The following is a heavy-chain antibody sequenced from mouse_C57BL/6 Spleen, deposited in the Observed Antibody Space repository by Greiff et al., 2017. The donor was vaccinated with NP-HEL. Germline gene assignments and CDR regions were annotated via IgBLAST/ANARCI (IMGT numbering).Heavy chain of an antibody. CDR3: ARESTGFDY. CDR2: ISYSGST. CDR1: GYSITSGYD. V-gene: IGHV3-1*01. Sequence: DVMLVESGPGMVKPSQSLSLTCTVTGYSITSGYDWHWIRHFPGNKLEWMGYISYSGSTNYNPSLKSRISITHDTSKNHFFLKLNSVTTEDTATYYCARESTGFDYWGQGTTLTVSS. J-gene: IGHJ2*01.